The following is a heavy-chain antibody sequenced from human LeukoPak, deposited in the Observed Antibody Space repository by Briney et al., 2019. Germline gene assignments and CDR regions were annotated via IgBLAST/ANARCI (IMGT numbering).Heavy chain of an antibody. D-gene: IGHD2-8*02. V-gene: IGHV4-61*02. Sequence: SETLSLTCTVSGGSISSGSYYWSWIRQPAGKGLEWIGRIYTSGSTNYNPSLKSRVTISVVTSKNQFSLKLSSVTAADTAVYYCARDLVRSYYYMDVWGKGTTVTVS. CDR2: IYTSGST. J-gene: IGHJ6*03. CDR3: ARDLVRSYYYMDV. CDR1: GGSISSGSYY.